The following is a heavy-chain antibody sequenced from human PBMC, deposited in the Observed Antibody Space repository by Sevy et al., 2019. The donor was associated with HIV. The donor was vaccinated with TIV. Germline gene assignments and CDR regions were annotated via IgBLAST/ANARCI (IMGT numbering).Heavy chain of an antibody. D-gene: IGHD5-12*01. Sequence: GGSLRLSCAASGFTFSSAWMSWVRLAPGKGLEWVGRIKSKTDGGTIDYAAPVKGRFTISREDSKNKLYLQMNSPKTEDTAVYYCITDPGYRGYDEEVINYYYYGMDVWGQGTTVTVSS. J-gene: IGHJ6*02. V-gene: IGHV3-15*01. CDR2: IKSKTDGGTI. CDR1: GFTFSSAW. CDR3: ITDPGYRGYDEEVINYYYYGMDV.